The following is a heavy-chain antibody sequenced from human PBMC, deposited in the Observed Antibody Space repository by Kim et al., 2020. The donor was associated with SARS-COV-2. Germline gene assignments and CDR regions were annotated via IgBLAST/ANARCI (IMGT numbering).Heavy chain of an antibody. CDR3: VALKSGSYFDY. D-gene: IGHD1-26*01. CDR2: ISSNGGST. CDR1: GFTFSSYA. J-gene: IGHJ4*02. V-gene: IGHV3-64D*06. Sequence: GGSLRLSCSASGFTFSSYAMHWVRQAPGKGLEYVSAISSNGGSTYYADSVKGRFTISRDNSKNTLYLQMSSLRAEDTAVYYCVALKSGSYFDYWGQGTLVTVSS.